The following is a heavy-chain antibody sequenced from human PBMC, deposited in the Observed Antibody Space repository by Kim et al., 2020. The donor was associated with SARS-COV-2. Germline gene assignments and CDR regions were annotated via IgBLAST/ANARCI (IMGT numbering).Heavy chain of an antibody. V-gene: IGHV3-30*04. J-gene: IGHJ4*02. CDR3: ARDPEYGDYYFDY. CDR2: ISYDGSNK. CDR1: GFTFSSYA. D-gene: IGHD4-17*01. Sequence: GGSLRLSCAASGFTFSSYAMHWVRQAPGKGLEWVAVISYDGSNKYYADSVKGRFTISRDNSKNTLYLQMNSLRAEDTAVYYCARDPEYGDYYFDYWGQGTLGTVSS.